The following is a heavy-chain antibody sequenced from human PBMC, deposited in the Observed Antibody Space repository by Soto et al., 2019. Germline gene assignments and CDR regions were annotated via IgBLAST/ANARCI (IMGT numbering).Heavy chain of an antibody. D-gene: IGHD4-17*01. Sequence: GASVKVSCKASGYSFTSYFMDWVRQAPGQGLEWMVIINPSDGTTTYAPKFQGRVTMTRDTSTNTVYMELTSLRSEDTAIYYCARINYGVGRDFDIWGQGTMVTVSS. CDR2: INPSDGTT. V-gene: IGHV1-46*01. J-gene: IGHJ3*02. CDR1: GYSFTSYF. CDR3: ARINYGVGRDFDI.